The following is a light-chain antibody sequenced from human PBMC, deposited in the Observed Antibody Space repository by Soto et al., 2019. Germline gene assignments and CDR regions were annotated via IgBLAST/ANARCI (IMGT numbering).Light chain of an antibody. CDR2: EVT. Sequence: QSALTQPPSTSGSPGQSVTISCTGTSSDISDYDFVSWYQQHPGKAPKLIIYEVTTRPSGVPDRFSGSKSGNTASLTVSGLQAEDEAVYHCSSFAGSNNLMFGGGTKLTVL. CDR1: SSDISDYDF. J-gene: IGLJ3*02. CDR3: SSFAGSNNLM. V-gene: IGLV2-8*01.